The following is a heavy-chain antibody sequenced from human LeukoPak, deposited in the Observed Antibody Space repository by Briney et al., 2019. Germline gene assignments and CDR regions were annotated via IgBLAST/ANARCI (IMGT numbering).Heavy chain of an antibody. V-gene: IGHV3-23*01. CDR3: AKDRSYSGYRYFDY. CDR1: GLTFSSYE. J-gene: IGHJ4*02. CDR2: ISGSGGST. D-gene: IGHD3-10*01. Sequence: PGGSLRLSCAASGLTFSSYEMNWVRQAPGKGLEWVSAISGSGGSTYYADSVKGRFTISRDNSKNTLYLQMNSLRAEDTAVYYCAKDRSYSGYRYFDYWGQGTLVTVSS.